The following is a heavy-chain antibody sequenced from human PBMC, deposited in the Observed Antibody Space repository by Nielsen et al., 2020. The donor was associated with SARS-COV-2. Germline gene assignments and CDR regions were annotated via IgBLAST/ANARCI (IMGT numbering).Heavy chain of an antibody. D-gene: IGHD6-19*01. J-gene: IGHJ5*02. CDR3: VRGEGWP. V-gene: IGHV3-48*04. CDR1: GFTFSSYS. CDR2: ISSSSSTI. Sequence: GESLKISCAASGFTFSSYSMNWVRQAPGKGLEWVSYISSSSSTIYYADSVKGRFTISRDNAKNTLYVQMNSLRAEDTAVYYCVRGEGWPWGQGTLVTVSS.